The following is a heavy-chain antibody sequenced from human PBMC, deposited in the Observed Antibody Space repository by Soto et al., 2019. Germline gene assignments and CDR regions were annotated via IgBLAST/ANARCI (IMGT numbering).Heavy chain of an antibody. CDR3: ARTLAVDYGSGGYFYYYGMDV. V-gene: IGHV1-18*01. CDR2: ISAYNGNT. Sequence: GSSVKVSCKASGYTFTRYGISWVRQAPGQGLEWMGWISAYNGNTNYAQKLQGRVTMTTDKSTSTAYMELSSLRSEDTAVYYCARTLAVDYGSGGYFYYYGMDVWGQGTTVTVSS. CDR1: GYTFTRYG. D-gene: IGHD3-10*01. J-gene: IGHJ6*02.